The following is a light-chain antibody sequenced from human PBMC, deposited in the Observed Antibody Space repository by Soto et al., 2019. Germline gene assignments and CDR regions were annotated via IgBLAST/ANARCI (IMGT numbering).Light chain of an antibody. Sequence: EIVLTQSPGTLSLSPGERVALSCRASQSVSNNYLAWYQQKPGQAPRLLMYVASSRASGIPDRFSGSGSGTDFTLTISRLEPEDSAVYYCQQHGSSPYTFGQWTKLEIK. CDR3: QQHGSSPYT. CDR1: QSVSNNY. CDR2: VAS. J-gene: IGKJ2*01. V-gene: IGKV3-20*01.